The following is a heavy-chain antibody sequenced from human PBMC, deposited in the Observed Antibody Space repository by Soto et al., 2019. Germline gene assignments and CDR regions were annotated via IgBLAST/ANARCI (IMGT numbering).Heavy chain of an antibody. CDR3: ESRKSPPYFDW. CDR2: IKYSGTT. J-gene: IGHJ4*02. CDR1: GGSISSSRCH. V-gene: IGHV4-39*03. Sequence: PSETLSLTCTVSGGSISSSRCHWGWIRQPPGKGLEWIASIKYSGTTFYNPSLKSRVTISVDTSKNQFSLKLSSVTAADTAVYDWESRKSPPYFDWWGQGTRVTVSP.